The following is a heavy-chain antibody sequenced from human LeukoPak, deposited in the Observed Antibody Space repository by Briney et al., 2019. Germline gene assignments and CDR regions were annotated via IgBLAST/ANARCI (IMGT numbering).Heavy chain of an antibody. CDR1: GGSISSGSYY. CDR3: ASTVAVPAAMNWFDP. D-gene: IGHD2-2*01. CDR2: IYTSGST. J-gene: IGHJ5*02. Sequence: SETLSLTCTVSGGSISSGSYYWSWIRQPAGKGLEWIGRIYTSGSTNYNPSLKSRVTISVDTSKNQFSLKLSSVTAADTAVYYCASTVAVPAAMNWFDPWGQGTLVTVSS. V-gene: IGHV4-61*02.